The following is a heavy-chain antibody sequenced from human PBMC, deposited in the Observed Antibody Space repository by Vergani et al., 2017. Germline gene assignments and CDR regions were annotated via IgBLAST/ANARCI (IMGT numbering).Heavy chain of an antibody. CDR2: ISGSGGRT. V-gene: IGHV3-23*01. CDR1: GFTFSIFA. Sequence: EVQLLESGGGLVQPGGSLRLSCAASGFTFSIFAMSWVRQAPGKGLEWVSAISGSGGRTYYADSVKGRFTISRDNSKNTLYLQMNSLRAEDTAVYFCAKVMSIPAIGTGWFDPWGQGTLVTVSS. CDR3: AKVMSIPAIGTGWFDP. J-gene: IGHJ5*02. D-gene: IGHD6-13*01.